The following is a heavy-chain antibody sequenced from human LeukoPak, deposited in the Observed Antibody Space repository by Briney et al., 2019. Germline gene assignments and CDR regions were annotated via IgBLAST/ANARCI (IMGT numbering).Heavy chain of an antibody. CDR2: IYYSGST. Sequence: SETLSLTCTVSGGSISSYYCRWIRQPPGKGLEWIGYIYYSGSTNYNPSLKSRVTTSVDTSKNQFSLKLSSVTAADTAVYYCARGPDYDILTGFDYWGQGTLVTVSS. CDR1: GGSISSYY. D-gene: IGHD3-9*01. CDR3: ARGPDYDILTGFDY. J-gene: IGHJ4*02. V-gene: IGHV4-59*01.